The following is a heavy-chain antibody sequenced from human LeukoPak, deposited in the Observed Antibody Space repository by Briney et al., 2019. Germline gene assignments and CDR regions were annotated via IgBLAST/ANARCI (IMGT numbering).Heavy chain of an antibody. J-gene: IGHJ4*02. V-gene: IGHV3-48*01. CDR3: ARDRLKSGSYYFDY. D-gene: IGHD1-26*01. CDR2: ISGRSSTI. CDR1: AFTFSDYS. Sequence: QPGGSLRLSCAASAFTFSDYSMNWVRQAPGKGLEWVSYISGRSSTIYYADSVKGRFTISRDNAKSSMYLQMNSLRAEDTAVYYCARDRLKSGSYYFDYWGQGTLVTVSS.